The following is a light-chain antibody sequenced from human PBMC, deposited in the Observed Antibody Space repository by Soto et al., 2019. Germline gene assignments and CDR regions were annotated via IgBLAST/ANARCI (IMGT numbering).Light chain of an antibody. J-gene: IGKJ1*01. V-gene: IGKV3-20*01. Sequence: VSLKTKDRATLSCRASQSVSTSYLAWYQQIPGQAPRLLIYGASSRATGIRDRFSGRGSGTEFTLTIFCLQPGDSIRDNSQDYNSYFKTFCEGAK. CDR1: QSVSTSY. CDR3: QDYNSYFKT. CDR2: GAS.